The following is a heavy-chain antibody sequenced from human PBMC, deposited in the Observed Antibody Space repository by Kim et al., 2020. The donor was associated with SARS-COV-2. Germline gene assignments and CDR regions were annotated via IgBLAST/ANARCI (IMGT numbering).Heavy chain of an antibody. CDR2: INHSGST. D-gene: IGHD2-21*01. CDR1: GGSFSGYY. V-gene: IGHV4-34*01. Sequence: SETLSLTCAVYGGSFSGYYWSWIRQPPGKGLEWIGEINHSGSTNYNPSLKSRVTISVDTSKNQFSLKLSSVTAADTAVYYCARVRGHPTIALLYYYYGMDVWGQGTTVTVSS. J-gene: IGHJ6*02. CDR3: ARVRGHPTIALLYYYYGMDV.